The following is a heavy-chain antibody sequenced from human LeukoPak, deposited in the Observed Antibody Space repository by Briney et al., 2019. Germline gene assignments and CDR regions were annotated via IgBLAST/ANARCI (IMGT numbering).Heavy chain of an antibody. V-gene: IGHV4-34*01. CDR3: ARGRNLRTAGYCSGGSCYRIGMDV. CDR2: INHSGST. D-gene: IGHD2-15*01. CDR1: GGSFSGCY. Sequence: SETLSLTCAVYGGSFSGCYWSWIRQPPGKGLEWIGEINHSGSTNYNPSLKSRVTISVDTSKNQFSLELSSVTAADTAVYYCARGRNLRTAGYCSGGSCYRIGMDVWGQGTTVTVSS. J-gene: IGHJ6*02.